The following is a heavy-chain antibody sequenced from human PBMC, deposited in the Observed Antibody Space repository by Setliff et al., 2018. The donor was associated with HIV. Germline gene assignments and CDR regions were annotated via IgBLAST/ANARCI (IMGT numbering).Heavy chain of an antibody. CDR3: ARELRRFDTSDTAPHNWFDP. J-gene: IGHJ5*02. D-gene: IGHD3-22*01. V-gene: IGHV1-69-2*01. Sequence: ASVKVSCKASGYTFTNYFMHWVRQAPGEGLEWVGRVDPEDGETRYAMKFQGSVTISADTSKNQFSLKLSSVTAADTAVYYCARELRRFDTSDTAPHNWFDPWGQGTLVTVSS. CDR1: GYTFTNYF. CDR2: VDPEDGET.